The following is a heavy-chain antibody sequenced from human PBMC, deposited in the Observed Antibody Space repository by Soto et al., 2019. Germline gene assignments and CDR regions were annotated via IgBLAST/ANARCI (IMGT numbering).Heavy chain of an antibody. CDR1: GYSFTIYW. J-gene: IGHJ6*02. Sequence: PGESLKISCQGSGYSFTIYWISWVRQMPGKGLEWMGRIDPSDSYTKYSLSLQGHVTISVDKSINTAYLQWSSLKASDTAIYYCARQAGYDSGGAMDVWGLGTTVTVSS. V-gene: IGHV5-10-1*01. CDR2: IDPSDSYT. D-gene: IGHD3-10*01. CDR3: ARQAGYDSGGAMDV.